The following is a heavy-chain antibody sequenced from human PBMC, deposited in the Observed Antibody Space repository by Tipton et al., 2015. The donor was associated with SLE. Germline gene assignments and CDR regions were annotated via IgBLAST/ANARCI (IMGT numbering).Heavy chain of an antibody. CDR3: AKDSRVVGGSDAFDA. CDR2: ISGHNGNT. CDR1: GYTFTSYG. Sequence: QSGAEVKKPGASVKVSCKASGYTFTSYGISWVRQAPGQGLEWMGWISGHNGNTNYARKLQGRVAMTTDTSTNTVYMELRSLRSDDTAVYYCAKDSRVVGGSDAFDAWGQGTMVTVSS. V-gene: IGHV1-18*04. J-gene: IGHJ3*01. D-gene: IGHD2-2*01.